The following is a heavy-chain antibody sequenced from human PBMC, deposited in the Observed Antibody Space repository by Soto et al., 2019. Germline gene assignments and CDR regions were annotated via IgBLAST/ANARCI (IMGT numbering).Heavy chain of an antibody. D-gene: IGHD4-17*01. CDR2: ISYDGSNK. V-gene: IGHV3-30-3*01. J-gene: IGHJ6*02. CDR3: ARDFETVTTYPYYYYYGMDV. Sequence: ESGGGVVQPGRSLRLSCAASGFTFSSYAMHWVRQAPGKGLEWVAVISYDGSNKYYADSVKGRFTISRDNSKNTLYLQMNSLRAEDTAVYYCARDFETVTTYPYYYYYGMDVWGQGTTVTVSS. CDR1: GFTFSSYA.